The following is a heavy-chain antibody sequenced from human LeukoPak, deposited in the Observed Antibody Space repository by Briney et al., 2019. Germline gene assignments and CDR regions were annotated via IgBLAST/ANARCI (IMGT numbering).Heavy chain of an antibody. V-gene: IGHV1-2*02. CDR2: INPNSGGT. Sequence: GASVKVSCKASGYTFTGYYMHWVRQTPGQVLEWMGWINPNSGGTNYAQKFQGRVTMTRDTSISTAYMELSRLRSDDTAVYYCARCGGDCYSMVDYWGQGTLVTVSS. J-gene: IGHJ4*02. CDR1: GYTFTGYY. CDR3: ARCGGDCYSMVDY. D-gene: IGHD2-21*02.